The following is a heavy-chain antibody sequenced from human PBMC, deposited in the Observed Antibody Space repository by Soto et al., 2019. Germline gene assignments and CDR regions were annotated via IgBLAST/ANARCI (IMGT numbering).Heavy chain of an antibody. CDR2: IICSVDST. V-gene: IGHV3-23*01. J-gene: IGHJ4*02. CDR1: GFTFSNYV. CDR3: ARVPDLDYCSRTSCLYYFDY. D-gene: IGHD2-2*01. Sequence: GGSLRLSCAASGFTFSNYVMSWVRQAPGKGLEWVSSIICSVDSTYYADSVKGRFTISRDNSRNSLYLQVNSLRAEDTAVYYFARVPDLDYCSRTSCLYYFDYWGQGALVTVSS.